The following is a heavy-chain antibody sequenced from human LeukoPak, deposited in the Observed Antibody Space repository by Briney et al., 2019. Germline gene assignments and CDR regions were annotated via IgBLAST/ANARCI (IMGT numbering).Heavy chain of an antibody. D-gene: IGHD2-2*01. V-gene: IGHV1-46*01. CDR3: ARVTSDCSSTSCYVYDAFDI. Sequence: ASVKVSCTASGYTFTIYYMHRVRQAPGQGLEWMGIINPSGGSTSYAQKFQGRVTMTRDTSTSTVYMELSSLRSEDTAVYCCARVTSDCSSTSCYVYDAFDIWGQGTMVTVSS. CDR1: GYTFTIYY. CDR2: INPSGGST. J-gene: IGHJ3*02.